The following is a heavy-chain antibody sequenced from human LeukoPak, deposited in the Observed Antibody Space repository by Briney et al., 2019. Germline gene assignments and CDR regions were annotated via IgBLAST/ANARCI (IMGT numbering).Heavy chain of an antibody. CDR2: VSTTGYYI. V-gene: IGHV3-21*01. J-gene: IGHJ4*02. D-gene: IGHD2-2*01. CDR3: ATGGDCGTTSCYYFDF. CDR1: GFTFSGYS. Sequence: GGSLRLSCAASGFTFSGYSMNWVRQAPGKGLEWVSSVSTTGYYIYYADSVKGRFSISRDNAKNSLYLQMNSLRAEDTAVYYCATGGDCGTTSCYYFDFWGQGTRVTVSS.